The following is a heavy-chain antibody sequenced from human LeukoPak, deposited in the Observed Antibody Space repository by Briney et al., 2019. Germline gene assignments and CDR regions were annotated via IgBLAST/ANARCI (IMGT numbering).Heavy chain of an antibody. J-gene: IGHJ6*03. CDR3: ARVFRVWPIPYYMDV. CDR1: GGSISSSSYY. V-gene: IGHV4-39*07. CDR2: LYYSGST. D-gene: IGHD2-21*01. Sequence: SETLSLTCTVSGGSISSSSYYWGWIRQPPGKGLEWIGSLYYSGSTYYNPSLKSRVTISVDTSKNQFSLKLSSVTAADTAVYYCARVFRVWPIPYYMDVWGKGTTVTVSS.